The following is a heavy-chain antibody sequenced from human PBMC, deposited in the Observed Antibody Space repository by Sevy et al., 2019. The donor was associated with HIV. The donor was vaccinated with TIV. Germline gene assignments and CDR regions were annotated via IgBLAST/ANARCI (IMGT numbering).Heavy chain of an antibody. J-gene: IGHJ5*02. CDR2: IYYSGST. D-gene: IGHD6-19*01. Sequence: SETLSLTCAVSGGSISSSSYYWGWIRQPPGKGLEWIGSIYYSGSTYYNPSLKSRVTISVDTSKNQFSLKLSSVTAADTAVYYCARLPGIAVAGTWWFDPWGPGTLVTVSS. CDR1: GGSISSSSYY. CDR3: ARLPGIAVAGTWWFDP. V-gene: IGHV4-39*01.